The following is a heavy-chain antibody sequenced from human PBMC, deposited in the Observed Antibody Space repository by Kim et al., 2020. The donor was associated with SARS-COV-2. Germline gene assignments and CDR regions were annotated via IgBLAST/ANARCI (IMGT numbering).Heavy chain of an antibody. V-gene: IGHV4-59*13. CDR2: IDYSGST. Sequence: SETLSLTCTVSGGSISSYYWSWIRQPPGKGLEWIGYIDYSGSTNYNPSLKSRVTISVDTSKNQFSLKLSSVTAADTAVYYCARGIAAHSRDWYDPWGQGT. D-gene: IGHD6-6*01. CDR3: ARGIAAHSRDWYDP. J-gene: IGHJ5*02. CDR1: GGSISSYY.